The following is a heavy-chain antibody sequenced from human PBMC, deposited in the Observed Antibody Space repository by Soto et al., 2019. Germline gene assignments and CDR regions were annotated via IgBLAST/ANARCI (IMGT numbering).Heavy chain of an antibody. CDR3: AREEWDIVVVVAAKYNWFDP. J-gene: IGHJ5*02. Sequence: QVQLVQSGAEVKKPGSSVKVSCKASGGTFSSYTISWVRQAPGQGLEWMGRIIPILGIANYAQKFQGRVTITADKSTSTAYMEVSSLRSEDTAVYYCAREEWDIVVVVAAKYNWFDPWGQGTLVTVSS. CDR1: GGTFSSYT. CDR2: IIPILGIA. V-gene: IGHV1-69*08. D-gene: IGHD2-15*01.